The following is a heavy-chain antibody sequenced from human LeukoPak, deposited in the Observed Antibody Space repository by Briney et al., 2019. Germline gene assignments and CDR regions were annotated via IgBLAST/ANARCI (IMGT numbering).Heavy chain of an antibody. CDR3: AKRGGLPAAPDY. J-gene: IGHJ4*02. CDR1: GFTFSSYA. Sequence: GGSLRHSCAASGFTFSSYAMSWVRQAPGKGLEWVSTISNSGANINYADSVKGRFTISRDNSKNTLFLQMNSLRAEDTAVYYCAKRGGLPAAPDYWGQGTLVTVSS. CDR2: ISNSGANI. D-gene: IGHD2-2*01. V-gene: IGHV3-23*01.